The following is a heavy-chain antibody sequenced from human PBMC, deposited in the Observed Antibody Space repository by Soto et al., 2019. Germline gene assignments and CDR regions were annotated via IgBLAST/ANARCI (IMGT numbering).Heavy chain of an antibody. CDR1: GGSISSSSYY. V-gene: IGHV4-39*02. CDR3: AREELGYCSGGSCPNWFAP. CDR2: IYYSGST. Sequence: SETLSLTCTVSGGSISSSSYYWGWIRQPPGKGLEWIGSIYYSGSTYYNPSLKSRVTISVDTSKNQFSLKLSSVTAADTAVYYCAREELGYCSGGSCPNWFAPWGQGTLVTVSS. D-gene: IGHD2-15*01. J-gene: IGHJ5*02.